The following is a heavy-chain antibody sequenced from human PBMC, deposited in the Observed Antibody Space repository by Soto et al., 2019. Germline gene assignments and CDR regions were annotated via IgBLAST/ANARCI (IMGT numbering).Heavy chain of an antibody. J-gene: IGHJ1*01. CDR1: GFTFSDYY. V-gene: IGHV3-11*05. D-gene: IGHD3-22*01. CDR3: AVDGSGSRAYFHH. CDR2: ISSSSSYT. Sequence: QVQLVESGGGLVKPGGSLRLSCAASGFTFSDYYMSWIRQAPGKGLEWVSYISSSSSYTNYADSVKGRFTISRDNTKNSLYLQMNSLRAEDTAVYYCAVDGSGSRAYFHHWGQGTLVTVSS.